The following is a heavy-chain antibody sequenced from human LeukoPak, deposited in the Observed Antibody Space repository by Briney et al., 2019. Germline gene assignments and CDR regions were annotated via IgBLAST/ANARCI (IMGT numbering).Heavy chain of an antibody. CDR1: GYTFTGYY. J-gene: IGHJ3*02. V-gene: IGHV1-2*02. CDR3: ASADGTYCSGGSCYPGAFDI. D-gene: IGHD2-15*01. CDR2: INPNSGGT. Sequence: GASVKVSCKASGYTFTGYYMHWVRQAPGQGLEWMGWINPNSGGTNYAQKFQGRVTMTRDTSISTAYMELSRLRSDDTAVYYCASADGTYCSGGSCYPGAFDIWGQGTMVTVSS.